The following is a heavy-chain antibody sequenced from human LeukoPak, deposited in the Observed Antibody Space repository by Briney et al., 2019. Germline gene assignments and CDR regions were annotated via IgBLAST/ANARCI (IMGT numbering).Heavy chain of an antibody. CDR1: GGSFSGYY. V-gene: IGHV4-34*01. CDR3: ARHDGSGYVFDY. D-gene: IGHD3-22*01. J-gene: IGHJ4*02. CDR2: INHSGST. Sequence: SETLSLACAVYGGSFSGYYWSWLRQPPGKGLEWIGEINHSGSTNYNPSLKSRVTISVDTSKNQFSLKLSSVTAADTAVYYCARHDGSGYVFDYWGQGTLVTVSS.